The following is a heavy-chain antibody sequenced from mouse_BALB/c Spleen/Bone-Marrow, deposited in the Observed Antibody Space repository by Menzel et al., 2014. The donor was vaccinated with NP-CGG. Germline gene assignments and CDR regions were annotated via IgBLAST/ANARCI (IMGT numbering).Heavy chain of an antibody. D-gene: IGHD2-14*01. CDR2: IYPGGGYT. CDR1: GYTFANYW. V-gene: IGHV1-63*02. Sequence: VQGVESGAELVRPGTSVKISCKASGYTFANYWLGWVKQRPGHGLEWIGDIYPGGGYTNYNEEFKGKATLTADTSSSTAYMQLSSLTSEDSAVYFCAREVRGDFDYWGQGTTLTVSS. CDR3: AREVRGDFDY. J-gene: IGHJ2*01.